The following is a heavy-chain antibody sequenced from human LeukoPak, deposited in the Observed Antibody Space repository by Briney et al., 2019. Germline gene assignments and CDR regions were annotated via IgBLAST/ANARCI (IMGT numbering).Heavy chain of an antibody. V-gene: IGHV4-31*03. CDR3: AKKRASYGEFDY. CDR1: GVSISSGGYY. CDR2: IYYSGST. J-gene: IGHJ4*02. D-gene: IGHD5-18*01. Sequence: SETLSLTCTVSGVSISSGGYYWSWIRQHPGKGLEWIGYIYYSGSTHYNPSLKSRVTMSVDTSKNQFSLKLSSVTAVDTAVYYCAKKRASYGEFDYWGQGTLVTVSS.